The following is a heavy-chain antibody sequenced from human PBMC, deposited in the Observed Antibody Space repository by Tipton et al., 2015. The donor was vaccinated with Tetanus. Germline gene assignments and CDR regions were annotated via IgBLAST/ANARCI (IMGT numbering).Heavy chain of an antibody. Sequence: GLVKPSETLSLTCTVSGSSISRSGHYWTWIRQPPGKESEWVGYVYHSGATNYHPSLKSRLAISADTSKNQFSLNLRSVITADTAVYYCARANNDYPKKGPFDYWGQGILVIVSS. CDR1: GSSISRSGHY. V-gene: IGHV4-61*08. CDR2: VYHSGAT. D-gene: IGHD5-12*01. CDR3: ARANNDYPKKGPFDY. J-gene: IGHJ4*02.